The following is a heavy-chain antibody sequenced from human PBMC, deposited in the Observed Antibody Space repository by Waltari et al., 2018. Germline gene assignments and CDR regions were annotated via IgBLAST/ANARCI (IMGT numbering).Heavy chain of an antibody. J-gene: IGHJ4*02. V-gene: IGHV4-39*02. CDR3: AGGKLQIDY. D-gene: IGHD1-1*01. CDR2: IYYSGST. Sequence: QLQLQESGPGLVKPSETLSLTCTVSGGSISSSSYYWGWIRQPPGKGLEWIGSIYYSGSTYYNPSFKSLVTISVDTSKNHFSLKLSSVTTSDTAVYYCAGGKLQIDYWGQGTLVTVSS. CDR1: GGSISSSSYY.